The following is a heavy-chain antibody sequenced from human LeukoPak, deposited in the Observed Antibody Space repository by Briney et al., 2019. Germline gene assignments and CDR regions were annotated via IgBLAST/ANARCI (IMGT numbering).Heavy chain of an antibody. Sequence: GGSLRLSCAASGFTFSSYEMNWVRQAPGKGLEWVAAIIGSGGSPYYADSVKGRFTISRDNSKNTLYLQMNSLRAEDTAVSYCAKDYALTMVRGVIRWFDPWGQGNLVTVSS. CDR2: IIGSGGSP. V-gene: IGHV3-23*01. CDR3: AKDYALTMVRGVIRWFDP. J-gene: IGHJ5*02. CDR1: GFTFSSYE. D-gene: IGHD3-10*01.